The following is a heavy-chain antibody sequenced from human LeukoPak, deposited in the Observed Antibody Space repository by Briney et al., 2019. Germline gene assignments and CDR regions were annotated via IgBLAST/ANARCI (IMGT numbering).Heavy chain of an antibody. J-gene: IGHJ4*02. CDR2: INPNSGGT. CDR3: AREGIKYGGNPVDY. D-gene: IGHD4-23*01. Sequence: GASVKVSCKASGYTFTGYYMHWVRQAPGQGLEWMGWINPNSGGTNYAQKLQGRVTMTRDTPISTAYMELSRLRSDDTAVYYCAREGIKYGGNPVDYWGQGTLVTVSS. CDR1: GYTFTGYY. V-gene: IGHV1-2*02.